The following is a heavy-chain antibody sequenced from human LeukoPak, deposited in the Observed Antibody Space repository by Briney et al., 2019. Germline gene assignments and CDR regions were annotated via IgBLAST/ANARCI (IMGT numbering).Heavy chain of an antibody. D-gene: IGHD3-10*01. Sequence: GGSLRLSCEASGFTFSNYGMHWARQAPGKGLEWVATIWFDGSHENYADSVKGRFTISRDNSKNTLYLHMNSLRAEDTAVYYCARESRRGSGSSNPPLGYWGQGTLVTVSS. V-gene: IGHV3-33*01. CDR1: GFTFSNYG. J-gene: IGHJ4*02. CDR3: ARESRRGSGSSNPPLGY. CDR2: IWFDGSHE.